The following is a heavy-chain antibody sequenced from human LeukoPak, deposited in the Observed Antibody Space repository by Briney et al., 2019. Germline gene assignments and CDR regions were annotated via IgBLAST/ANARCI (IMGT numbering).Heavy chain of an antibody. Sequence: PGGSLRLSCAASGFTFSTYAMHWVRQAPGKGLEWVAVISYDESNKYYADSVKGRFTISRDNSKNTLYLQMNSLRAEDTAVYYCARDPKYHYDFWSGYYYDYWGQGTLVTVSS. D-gene: IGHD3-3*01. V-gene: IGHV3-30-3*01. J-gene: IGHJ4*02. CDR1: GFTFSTYA. CDR2: ISYDESNK. CDR3: ARDPKYHYDFWSGYYYDY.